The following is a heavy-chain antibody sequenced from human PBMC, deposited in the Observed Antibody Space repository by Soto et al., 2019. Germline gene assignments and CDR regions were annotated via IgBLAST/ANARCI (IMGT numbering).Heavy chain of an antibody. CDR3: ARALVRNQYCTNGVCRYYYYGMDV. D-gene: IGHD2-8*01. CDR2: INPNSGGT. CDR1: GYTFTGYY. J-gene: IGHJ6*02. Sequence: EASVKVSCKASGYTFTGYYMHWVRQAPGQGLEWMGWINPNSGGTNYAQKFQGRVTMTRDTSISTAYMELSRLRSDDTAVYYCARALVRNQYCTNGVCRYYYYGMDVWGQGTTVTVSS. V-gene: IGHV1-2*02.